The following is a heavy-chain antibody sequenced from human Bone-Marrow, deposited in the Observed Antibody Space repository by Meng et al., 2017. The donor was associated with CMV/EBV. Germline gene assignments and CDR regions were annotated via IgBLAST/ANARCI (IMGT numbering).Heavy chain of an antibody. D-gene: IGHD3-3*01. CDR3: ARSAKSGYPLIIDFDY. CDR2: ISSSSSYI. Sequence: GESLKISCAASGFTFSSYAMSWVRQAPGKGLEWVSSISSSSSYIYYADSVKGRFTISRDNAKNSLYLQMNSLRAEDTAVYYRARSAKSGYPLIIDFDYWGQGTLVTVSS. V-gene: IGHV3-21*01. CDR1: GFTFSSYA. J-gene: IGHJ4*02.